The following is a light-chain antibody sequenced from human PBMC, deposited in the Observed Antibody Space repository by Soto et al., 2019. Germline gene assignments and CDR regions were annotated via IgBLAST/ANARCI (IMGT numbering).Light chain of an antibody. Sequence: DIPEDPPPSSPSTSGGDTDTNTFQASQDISNYLNWYQQKLGKAPKLLIYDASNLETGVPSRFSGSGSGTDFTFTISSLQPEDIATYYCQQYSHLITFGQGTRLEIK. CDR3: QQYSHLIT. J-gene: IGKJ5*01. CDR1: QDISNY. CDR2: DAS. V-gene: IGKV1-33*01.